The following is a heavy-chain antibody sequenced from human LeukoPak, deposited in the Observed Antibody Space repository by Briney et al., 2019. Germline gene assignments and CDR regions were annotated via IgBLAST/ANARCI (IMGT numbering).Heavy chain of an antibody. J-gene: IGHJ6*02. D-gene: IGHD4-17*01. Sequence: SETLSLTCAVYGGSFCGYYWSWIRQPPGKGLEWIGEINHSGSTNYNPSLKSRVTISVDTSKNQFSLKLSSVTAADTAVYYCARGVKRPVTTGYYYYGMDVWGQGTTATVSS. CDR1: GGSFCGYY. CDR3: ARGVKRPVTTGYYYYGMDV. V-gene: IGHV4-34*01. CDR2: INHSGST.